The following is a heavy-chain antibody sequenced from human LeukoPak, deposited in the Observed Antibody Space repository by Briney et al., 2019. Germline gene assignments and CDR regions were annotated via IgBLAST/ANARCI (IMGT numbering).Heavy chain of an antibody. CDR2: ISYDGSNK. CDR1: GFTFSSYA. CDR3: ARVVGAMDY. Sequence: PGRSLRLSCAASGFTFSSYAMHWVRQAPGKGLEWVASISYDGSNKYYADSVKGRLTISRDNSKNTLYLQMNSLRAEDTAVYYCARVVGAMDYWGQGTLVTVSS. D-gene: IGHD1-26*01. J-gene: IGHJ4*02. V-gene: IGHV3-30-3*01.